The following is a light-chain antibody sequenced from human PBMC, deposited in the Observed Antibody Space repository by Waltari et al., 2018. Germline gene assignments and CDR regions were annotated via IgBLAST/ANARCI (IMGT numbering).Light chain of an antibody. Sequence: EIVLTQSPATLSLSPGENATLCGSASQSVGRSLAWYQQKPRQAPRLVLYAASNRATGIPDRFSGSNSGTDFSLTISSLEAEDFAVYYCQQRSIWPWTFGLGTKVEVK. V-gene: IGKV3-11*01. CDR1: QSVGRS. J-gene: IGKJ1*01. CDR3: QQRSIWPWT. CDR2: AAS.